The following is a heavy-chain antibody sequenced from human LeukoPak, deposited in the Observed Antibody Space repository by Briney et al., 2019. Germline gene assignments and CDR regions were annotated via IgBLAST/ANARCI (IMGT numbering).Heavy chain of an antibody. D-gene: IGHD1-1*01. CDR1: GFIVTNNY. V-gene: IGHV3-66*01. CDR2: VYSGGST. CDR3: ARAPPAVQIATYG. J-gene: IGHJ4*02. Sequence: GGSLRLSCTASGFIVTNNYINWVRQAPGKGLEWVSLVYSGGSTYYADSVKGRFTISRDNSKNMVYLQMNSLRAEDTAMYYCARAPPAVQIATYGWAQGTLVTVSS.